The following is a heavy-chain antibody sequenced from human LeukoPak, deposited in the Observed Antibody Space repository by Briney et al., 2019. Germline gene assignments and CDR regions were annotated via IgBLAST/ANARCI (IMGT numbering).Heavy chain of an antibody. CDR3: ATDEVGADAFDI. CDR2: FDPEDGET. Sequence: ASVKVSCKVSGYTLTELSMHWVRPAPGKGLEWMGGFDPEDGETIYAQKFQGRVTMTEDTSTDTAYMELSSLRSEDTAVYYCATDEVGADAFDIWGQGTMVTVSS. V-gene: IGHV1-24*01. J-gene: IGHJ3*02. CDR1: GYTLTELS. D-gene: IGHD1-26*01.